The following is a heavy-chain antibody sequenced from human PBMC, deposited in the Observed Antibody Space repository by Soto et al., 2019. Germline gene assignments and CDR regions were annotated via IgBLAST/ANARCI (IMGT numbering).Heavy chain of an antibody. V-gene: IGHV4-34*01. D-gene: IGHD3-22*01. J-gene: IGHJ5*02. CDR3: ERGGGIADSTVRGLARFDT. CDR2: INHSGST. Sequence: PSETLSLTCAVYGGSFSGYYWSWIRQPPGKGLEWIGEINHSGSTNYNPSLKSRVTISVDTSKNQFSLKLSSVTAADTAVYYCERGGGIADSTVRGLARFDTWGPGTLVTVSS. CDR1: GGSFSGYY.